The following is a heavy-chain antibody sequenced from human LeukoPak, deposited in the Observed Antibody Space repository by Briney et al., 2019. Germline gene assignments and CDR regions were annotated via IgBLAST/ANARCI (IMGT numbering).Heavy chain of an antibody. CDR1: GYTFTSYG. Sequence: ASVKVSCKASGYTFTSYGISWVRQAPGQGLEWMGWISAYNGNTNYAQKLQGRVTMTTDTSTSTAYMELRSLRSEDTAVYYCARTHMQLGDDYYYYMDVWGKGTTVTVSS. CDR3: ARTHMQLGDDYYYYMDV. J-gene: IGHJ6*03. D-gene: IGHD6-13*01. V-gene: IGHV1-18*01. CDR2: ISAYNGNT.